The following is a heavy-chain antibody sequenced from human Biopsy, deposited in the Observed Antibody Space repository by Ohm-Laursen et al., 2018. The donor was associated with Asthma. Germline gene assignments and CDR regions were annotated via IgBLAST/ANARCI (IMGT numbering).Heavy chain of an antibody. Sequence: TTQTLTLTCSFSGFSLSTSGVGVGWIRQPPGKALDWLALTYWDADKRYSPSLKTRLTIIKDTSNNQVVLTLTNVDPVDTATYYCAHFKMSTSMAFDYWGPGTVVTVSS. CDR1: GFSLSTSGVG. J-gene: IGHJ4*02. V-gene: IGHV2-5*02. CDR2: TYWDADK. CDR3: AHFKMSTSMAFDY. D-gene: IGHD5-24*01.